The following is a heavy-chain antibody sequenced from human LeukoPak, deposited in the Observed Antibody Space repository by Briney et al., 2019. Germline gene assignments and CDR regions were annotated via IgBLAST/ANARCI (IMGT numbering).Heavy chain of an antibody. CDR2: ISGSGGST. CDR1: GFTFSSYA. D-gene: IGHD2-8*01. J-gene: IGHJ5*02. Sequence: PGGSLRLSCAASGFTFSSYAMSWVRQAPGKGLEWVSAISGSGGSTYYADSVKGRFTISRDNSKNTLYLQMNSLRAEDTAVYYCAKPIVRDRFVDWFDPWGQGTLVTVSS. CDR3: AKPIVRDRFVDWFDP. V-gene: IGHV3-23*01.